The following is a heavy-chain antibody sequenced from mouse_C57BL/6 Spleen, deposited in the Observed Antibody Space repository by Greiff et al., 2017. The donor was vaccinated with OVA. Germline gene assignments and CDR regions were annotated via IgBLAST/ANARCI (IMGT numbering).Heavy chain of an antibody. V-gene: IGHV1-50*01. D-gene: IGHD2-3*01. Sequence: QVQLQQPGAELVKPGASVKLSCKASGYTFTSYWMQWVKQRPGQGLEWIGEIDPSDSYTNYNQKFKGKATLTVDTSSSTAYMQLSSLTSEDAAVYYCGRWGFSGGYYYWGQGTTLTVSA. J-gene: IGHJ2*01. CDR1: GYTFTSYW. CDR2: IDPSDSYT. CDR3: GRWGFSGGYYY.